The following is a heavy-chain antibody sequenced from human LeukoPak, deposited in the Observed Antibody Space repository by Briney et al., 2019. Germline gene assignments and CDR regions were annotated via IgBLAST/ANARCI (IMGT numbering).Heavy chain of an antibody. J-gene: IGHJ4*02. V-gene: IGHV1-69*13. D-gene: IGHD3-10*01. CDR2: IIPIFGTT. CDR3: ARDLHYYGSGSYRGDY. Sequence: SVKVSCKASGGTFSSYAISWVRQAPGQGLEWMGGIIPIFGTTNYAQKFQGRVTITADESTSTAYMQLSSLRSEDTAVYYCARDLHYYGSGSYRGDYWGQGTLVTVSP. CDR1: GGTFSSYA.